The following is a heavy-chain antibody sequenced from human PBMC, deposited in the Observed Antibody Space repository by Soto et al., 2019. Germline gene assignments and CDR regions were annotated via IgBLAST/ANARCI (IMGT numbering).Heavy chain of an antibody. J-gene: IGHJ6*02. CDR1: GYSFTSYW. V-gene: IGHV5-51*01. Sequence: GESLKISCKGSGYSFTSYWIGWVRQMPGKGLEWMGIIYPGDSDTRYSPSFQGQVTISADKSISTAYLQWSSLKASDTAMYYCARHGDDFWSGYPGYYYYGMDVWGQGTTVTVSS. D-gene: IGHD3-3*01. CDR3: ARHGDDFWSGYPGYYYYGMDV. CDR2: IYPGDSDT.